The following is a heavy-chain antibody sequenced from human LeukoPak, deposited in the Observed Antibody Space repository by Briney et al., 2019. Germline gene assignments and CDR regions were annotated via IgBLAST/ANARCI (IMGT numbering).Heavy chain of an antibody. D-gene: IGHD6-19*01. V-gene: IGHV4-59*01. J-gene: IGHJ4*02. CDR2: IYYSGST. CDR1: GVSISSYY. Sequence: SETLSLTCTVSGVSISSYYWSRIRQPPGKGLEWIGYIYYSGSTSYNPSLKSRVTISVDASKNQFSLKLSSVTAADTAMYYCARHSGLGAFDYWGQGTLVTVSS. CDR3: ARHSGLGAFDY.